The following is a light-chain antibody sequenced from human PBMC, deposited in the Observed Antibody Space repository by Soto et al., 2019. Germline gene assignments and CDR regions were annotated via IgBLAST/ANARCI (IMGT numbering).Light chain of an antibody. CDR1: SSNIGAGYD. CDR2: GNG. Sequence: QSVLTQPPSVSGAPGQRVTISCTGSSSNIGAGYDVHWYQQLPGTAPKLLIYGNGNRPSGVPDRFSGSKSGTSASPAITGLQAEDEADYYCQSYDSSLSGYVFGTGTKVTVL. J-gene: IGLJ1*01. V-gene: IGLV1-40*01. CDR3: QSYDSSLSGYV.